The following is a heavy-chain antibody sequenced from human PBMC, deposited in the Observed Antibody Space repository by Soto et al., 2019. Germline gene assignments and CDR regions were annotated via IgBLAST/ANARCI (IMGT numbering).Heavy chain of an antibody. CDR3: ARAGVGYSSSTGYHYHGMDV. CDR1: GYNFMTYA. J-gene: IGHJ6*02. Sequence: QVQVVQSGAEVKKPGASVKVSCKASGYNFMTYAIHWVRQAPGQRPEWMGWINAGNGDTRHPQKFQGRVTMTRDTVASTAYMELSSLRSEDTAVYYCARAGVGYSSSTGYHYHGMDVWGQGPRVTVSS. V-gene: IGHV1-3*01. CDR2: INAGNGDT. D-gene: IGHD6-6*01.